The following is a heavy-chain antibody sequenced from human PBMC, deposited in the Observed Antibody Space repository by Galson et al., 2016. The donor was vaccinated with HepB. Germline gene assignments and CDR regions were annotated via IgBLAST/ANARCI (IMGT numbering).Heavy chain of an antibody. CDR3: ARDGDTALLTANYYFDY. J-gene: IGHJ4*02. V-gene: IGHV3-11*04. D-gene: IGHD5-18*01. Sequence: SLRLSCAASGFTFSDYYMSWIRQAPGKGLEWLSYISSSRRTIHYADSVKGRFTISRDNAKDALYLQMASLRAEDTAVYSCARDGDTALLTANYYFDYWGQGTLVTVSS. CDR1: GFTFSDYY. CDR2: ISSSRRTI.